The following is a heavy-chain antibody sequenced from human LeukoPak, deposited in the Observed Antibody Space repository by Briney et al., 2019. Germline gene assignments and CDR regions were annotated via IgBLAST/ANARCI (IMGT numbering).Heavy chain of an antibody. D-gene: IGHD3-22*01. CDR1: GGSFSSDY. V-gene: IGHV4-4*09. Sequence: PSETLSLTCSVSGGSFSSDYWSWIRQPPGRGLEWIGYIFTDGSTNYNPSLKSRVTFSVDTSKNQFALKLSSVTAADTAVYYCAKSYYDYSTYYSYYFNLWGQGALVTVSS. CDR3: AKSYYDYSTYYSYYFNL. J-gene: IGHJ4*02. CDR2: IFTDGST.